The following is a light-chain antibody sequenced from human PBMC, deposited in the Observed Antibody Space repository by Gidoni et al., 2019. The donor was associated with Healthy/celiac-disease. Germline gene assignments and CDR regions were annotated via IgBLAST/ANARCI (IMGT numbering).Light chain of an antibody. CDR2: AAS. CDR3: QQSYSTPPVT. Sequence: DIHMTPSPSSLSASVGDRVTITCRASQSISSYLNWYQQKPGKAPKLLIYAASSLQSGVPSRFSGSGSGTDFTLTISSLQPEDFATYYCQQSYSTPPVTFGGGTKVEIK. V-gene: IGKV1-39*01. CDR1: QSISSY. J-gene: IGKJ4*01.